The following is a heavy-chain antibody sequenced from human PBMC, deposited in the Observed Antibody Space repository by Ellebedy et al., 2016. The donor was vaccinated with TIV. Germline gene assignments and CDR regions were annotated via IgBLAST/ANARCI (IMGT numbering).Heavy chain of an antibody. V-gene: IGHV3-7*01. D-gene: IGHD3-10*01. J-gene: IGHJ4*02. CDR2: IQHDGSET. CDR1: GFTFSSYW. Sequence: GGSLRLSXAASGFTFSSYWMGWVRQAPGKGLEWVAIIQHDGSETFYVDSVKGRFTVSRDNAKNSLYLQMNSLRAEDTAVYYCVREDNTVVRGFNVQANDFWGQGTLVTVSS. CDR3: VREDNTVVRGFNVQANDF.